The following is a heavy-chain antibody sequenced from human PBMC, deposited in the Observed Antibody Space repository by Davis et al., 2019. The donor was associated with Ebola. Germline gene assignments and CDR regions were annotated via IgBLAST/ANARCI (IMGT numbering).Heavy chain of an antibody. CDR1: GFTFSIVW. Sequence: GESLKISCAVSGFTFSIVWMGWVRQAPGKGLEWVSAISGSGGSTYYAESVKGRFTISRDNSKNTLYLQMNSLRAEDTAVYYCAKGTVVTRGPFDYWGQGTLVTVSS. CDR2: ISGSGGST. J-gene: IGHJ4*02. CDR3: AKGTVVTRGPFDY. V-gene: IGHV3-23*01. D-gene: IGHD4-23*01.